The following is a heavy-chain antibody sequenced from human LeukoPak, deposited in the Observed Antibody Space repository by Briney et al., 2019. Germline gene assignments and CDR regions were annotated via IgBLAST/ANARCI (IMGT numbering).Heavy chain of an antibody. CDR3: ARENYDYVWGSYRDNWFDP. J-gene: IGHJ5*02. Sequence: ASVKVSRKASGYTFTSYGISWVRQAPGQGLEWMGWISAYNGNTNYAQKLQGRVTMTTDTSTSTAYMELRSLRSDDTAVYYCARENYDYVWGSYRDNWFDPWGQGTLVTVSS. CDR1: GYTFTSYG. CDR2: ISAYNGNT. V-gene: IGHV1-18*01. D-gene: IGHD3-16*02.